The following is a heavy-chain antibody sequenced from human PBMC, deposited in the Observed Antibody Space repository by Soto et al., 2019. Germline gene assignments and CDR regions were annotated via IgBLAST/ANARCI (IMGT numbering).Heavy chain of an antibody. Sequence: EVQLLESGGGLVQPGGSLRLSCAVSGLTFRNYAMSWVRQAAGKGLEWVSAISGSGGTTNYADSVKGRFTISRDNSKNTLYLQMNSLRAEDTAVYYCAKVVVDEFYWGQGTLVTVSS. CDR2: ISGSGGTT. CDR3: AKVVVDEFY. CDR1: GLTFRNYA. J-gene: IGHJ4*02. V-gene: IGHV3-23*01.